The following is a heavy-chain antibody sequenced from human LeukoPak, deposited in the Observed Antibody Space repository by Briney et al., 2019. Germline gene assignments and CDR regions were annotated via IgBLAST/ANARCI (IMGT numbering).Heavy chain of an antibody. CDR2: ISWNSGNI. J-gene: IGHJ4*02. Sequence: GGSLRLSCAASGFTFDDYAMHWVRHAPGKGLEWVSGISWNSGNIGYADSVKGRFTISRDNAKNSLYLQMNSLRAEDTALYYCAKAFEEWLEPVDYWGQGTLVTVSS. CDR1: GFTFDDYA. CDR3: AKAFEEWLEPVDY. D-gene: IGHD6-19*01. V-gene: IGHV3-9*01.